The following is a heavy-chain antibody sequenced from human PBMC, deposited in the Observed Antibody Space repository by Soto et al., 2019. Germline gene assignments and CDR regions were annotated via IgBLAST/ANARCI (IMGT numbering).Heavy chain of an antibody. CDR1: GGTFSSYA. D-gene: IGHD2-21*01. CDR2: IIPIFGTA. Sequence: QVQLVQSGAEVKKPGSSVKVSCTASGGTFSSYAISWVRQAPGQGLEWVGGIIPIFGTANYAQKFEGRVTITADEATSTAYKELSRLGSEDTAVYYCARDPGHRGYFDYWGQGTLVTVSS. V-gene: IGHV1-69*01. CDR3: ARDPGHRGYFDY. J-gene: IGHJ4*02.